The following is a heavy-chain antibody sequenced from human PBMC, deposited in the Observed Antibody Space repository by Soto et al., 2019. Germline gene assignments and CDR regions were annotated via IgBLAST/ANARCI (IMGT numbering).Heavy chain of an antibody. D-gene: IGHD1-1*01. J-gene: IGHJ4*02. CDR1: AFSFSTSW. CDR2: ITPDGRTL. CDR3: ATAGNYRFDN. V-gene: IGHV3-74*01. Sequence: GSLRLSCAASAFSFSTSWMHWVRQAPGEGLVWVSRITPDGRTLNYADSVKGRFTISRDNAKNTLYLQMNILRVEDTAVYFCATAGNYRFDNGGLGTLVTVSS.